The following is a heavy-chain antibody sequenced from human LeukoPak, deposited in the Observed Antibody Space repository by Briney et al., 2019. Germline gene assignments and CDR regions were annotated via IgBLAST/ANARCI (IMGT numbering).Heavy chain of an antibody. J-gene: IGHJ4*02. D-gene: IGHD4-17*01. CDR3: ARVAYGDYNFDY. CDR1: GFTFSSYW. Sequence: GGSLRLSCAASGFTFSSYWMHWVRQAPGKGLVWVSRINSDGSSTNYADSVKGRFTTSRDNAKNSLYLQMNSLRAEDTAVYYCARVAYGDYNFDYWGQGTLVTVSS. CDR2: INSDGSST. V-gene: IGHV3-74*01.